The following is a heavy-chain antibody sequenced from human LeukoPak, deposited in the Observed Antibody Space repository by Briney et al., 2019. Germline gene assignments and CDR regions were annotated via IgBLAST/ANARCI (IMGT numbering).Heavy chain of an antibody. V-gene: IGHV3-7*01. CDR3: ARDSDYGGNDFDY. CDR2: IKQDGSEK. J-gene: IGHJ4*02. CDR1: GFIFNTYW. D-gene: IGHD4-23*01. Sequence: PGGSLRLSCAASGFIFNTYWMSWVRQAPGKGLEWVANIKQDGSEKYYVDSVKGRFTISRDNAKNSLFLQMNSLRDEDTALYYCARDSDYGGNDFDYRGQGTLVTVSS.